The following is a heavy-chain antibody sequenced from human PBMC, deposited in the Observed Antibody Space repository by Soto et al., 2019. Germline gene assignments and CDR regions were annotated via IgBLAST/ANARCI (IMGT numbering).Heavy chain of an antibody. CDR1: GFAFSSYG. CDR2: IWYDGSNK. CDR3: ARDPPPFMITFGGGYYFDY. J-gene: IGHJ4*02. D-gene: IGHD3-16*01. Sequence: PGGSLRLSCAASGFAFSSYGMHWVRQAPGKGLEWVAVIWYDGSNKYYADSVKGRFTISRDNFKNTLYLQMNSPRAEDTAVYYCARDPPPFMITFGGGYYFDYWGQGTLVTVSS. V-gene: IGHV3-33*01.